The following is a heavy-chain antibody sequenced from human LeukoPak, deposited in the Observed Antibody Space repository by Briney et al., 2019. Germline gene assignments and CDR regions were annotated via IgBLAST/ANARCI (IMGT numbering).Heavy chain of an antibody. CDR2: ISSSSSYI. D-gene: IGHD3-9*01. CDR3: ATLYDILTGRYYYYYMDV. V-gene: IGHV3-21*01. J-gene: IGHJ6*03. Sequence: PGGSLRLSCAASGFTFSSYSINWVRQAPGKGLEWVSSISSSSSYIYYADSVKGRFTISRDNAKNSLYLQMNSLRAEDTAVYYCATLYDILTGRYYYYYMDVWGKGTTVTISS. CDR1: GFTFSSYS.